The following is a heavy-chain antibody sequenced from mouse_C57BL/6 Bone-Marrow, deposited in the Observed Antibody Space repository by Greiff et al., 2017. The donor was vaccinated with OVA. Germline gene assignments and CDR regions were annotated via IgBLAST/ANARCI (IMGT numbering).Heavy chain of an antibody. Sequence: EVKLMESGGGLVKPGGSLKLSCAASGFTFSSYAMPWVRQPPEKRLEWVATISDGGSYTYYPDNVQGRFTITRDNAKNNLYLQMSHLKSEDTAMYYCARDRRGRFAYWGQGTLVTVSA. CDR1: GFTFSSYA. CDR3: ARDRRGRFAY. V-gene: IGHV5-4*01. CDR2: ISDGGSYT. J-gene: IGHJ3*01.